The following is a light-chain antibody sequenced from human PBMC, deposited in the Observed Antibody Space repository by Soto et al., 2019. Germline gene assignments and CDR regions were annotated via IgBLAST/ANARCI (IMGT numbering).Light chain of an antibody. Sequence: EVVLTQSPVTLSLSPGERATLSYRASQSFRGLLAWYQQKPGQAPRLLIYDAYNRATGIPPRFSGSGSGTDFTLTISSLEPEDSAVYYCQQRHMWPITFGQGTRREIK. J-gene: IGKJ5*01. CDR2: DAY. CDR3: QQRHMWPIT. CDR1: QSFRGL. V-gene: IGKV3-11*01.